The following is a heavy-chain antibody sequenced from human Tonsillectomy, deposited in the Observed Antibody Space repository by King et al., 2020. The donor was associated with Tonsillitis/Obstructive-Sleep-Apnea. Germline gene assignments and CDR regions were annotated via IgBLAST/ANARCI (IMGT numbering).Heavy chain of an antibody. Sequence: QLQESGPGLVKPSQTLSLTCTVSGGSISSGGYYWSWIRQHPGKGLEWIGYIYYSGSTYYNPSLKSRVTISVDTSKNQFSLKLSSVTAAATAVYYCARGAIVSSPSCYFFDLWGRGTLVTVSS. CDR2: IYYSGST. D-gene: IGHD2-2*01. V-gene: IGHV4-31*03. CDR1: GGSISSGGYY. CDR3: ARGAIVSSPSCYFFDL. J-gene: IGHJ2*01.